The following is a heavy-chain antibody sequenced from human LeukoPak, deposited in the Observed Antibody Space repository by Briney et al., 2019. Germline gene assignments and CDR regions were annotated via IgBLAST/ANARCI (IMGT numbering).Heavy chain of an antibody. D-gene: IGHD1-1*01. V-gene: IGHV3-30-3*01. CDR3: AREDNPLWFDP. J-gene: IGHJ5*02. CDR1: EFSFNNFA. CDR2: ISYDGSIR. Sequence: GGSLRLSCAASEFSFNNFAMYWVRQAPGKGLEWLAVISYDGSIRYYADSVKGRFTISRDNSNNTLHLQMNSLRAEDTALYYCAREDNPLWFDPWGQGTLVTVSS.